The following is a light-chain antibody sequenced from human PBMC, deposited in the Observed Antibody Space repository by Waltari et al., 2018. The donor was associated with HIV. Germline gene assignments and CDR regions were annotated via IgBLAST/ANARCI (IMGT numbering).Light chain of an antibody. V-gene: IGKV1-5*03. CDR1: QSISNW. CDR3: QQYKSYST. Sequence: DIQMTQSPSTLSASVGDRVTITCRASQSISNWLAWYQQKPGKAPKLLIYKASSLESGVPSRFSGSGSGTECTLTISSLQADDFTTYYCQQYKSYSTFGQGTKVEIK. J-gene: IGKJ1*01. CDR2: KAS.